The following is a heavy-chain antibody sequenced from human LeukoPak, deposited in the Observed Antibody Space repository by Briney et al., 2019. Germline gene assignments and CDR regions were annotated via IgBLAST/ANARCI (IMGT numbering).Heavy chain of an antibody. Sequence: GSLRLSCAASGFTVSSNYMSWVRQAPGKGLEWIGSIYYSGNTYYNASLKSRVSISVDTSKNQFSLRLTSVTAADTAVYYCARQTGSGLFILPGGQGKLVTVSS. J-gene: IGHJ4*02. V-gene: IGHV4-59*05. CDR3: ARQTGSGLFILP. CDR2: IYYSGNT. CDR1: GFTVSSNY. D-gene: IGHD3-10*01.